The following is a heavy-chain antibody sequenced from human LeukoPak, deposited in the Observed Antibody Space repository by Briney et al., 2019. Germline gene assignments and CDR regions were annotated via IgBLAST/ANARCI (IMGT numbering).Heavy chain of an antibody. D-gene: IGHD6-19*01. CDR2: IKQDESEK. J-gene: IGHJ4*02. Sequence: PGGSLRLFCSGSGFTFYSFWMTWVRQAPGKGLEWVANIKQDESEKYYVDSVKSRFTISRDNAKNSLYLQMNSLRAEDTAIYYCARVSWDSSAWYRIDYWGQGTLVTVSA. V-gene: IGHV3-7*01. CDR1: GFTFYSFW. CDR3: ARVSWDSSAWYRIDY.